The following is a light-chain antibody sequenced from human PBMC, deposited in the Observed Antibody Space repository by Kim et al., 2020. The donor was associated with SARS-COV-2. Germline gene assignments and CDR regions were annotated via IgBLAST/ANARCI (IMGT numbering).Light chain of an antibody. V-gene: IGKV3-20*01. CDR2: GAS. Sequence: ETVLTQSPGTLSLSPGERATLSCRASHSVGSNFLTWYKQKPGQAPRLLIFGASSRATGIPDRFSGSGSGTDFTLTISRLEPEDFAVYYCQQYGSSLFTFGPGTKVDIK. J-gene: IGKJ3*01. CDR1: HSVGSNF. CDR3: QQYGSSLFT.